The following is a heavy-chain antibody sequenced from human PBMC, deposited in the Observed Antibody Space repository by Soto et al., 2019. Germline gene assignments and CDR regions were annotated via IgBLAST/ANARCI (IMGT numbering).Heavy chain of an antibody. J-gene: IGHJ4*02. CDR3: ARPAAKMGWYYFDY. V-gene: IGHV1-69*13. CDR2: IIPRSATS. CDR1: GDTFSTYT. D-gene: IGHD2-2*01. Sequence: VASVKVSCKASGDTFSTYTITWMRQAPGQGLEWMGGIIPRSATSNYAQKFQGRVTITADESTNTAYMELSSLRSEDTAVYYCARPAAKMGWYYFDYWGQGTLVTVSS.